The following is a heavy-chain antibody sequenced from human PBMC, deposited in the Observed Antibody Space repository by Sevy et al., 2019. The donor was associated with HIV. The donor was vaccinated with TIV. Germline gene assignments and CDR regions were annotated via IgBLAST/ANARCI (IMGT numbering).Heavy chain of an antibody. V-gene: IGHV3-33*01. CDR1: GFTFSSYG. D-gene: IGHD4-17*01. J-gene: IGHJ3*02. CDR3: ARDVYGDYYAFDI. Sequence: GGSLRLSCAASGFTFSSYGMHWVRQAPGKGLEWVAVIWYDGSNKYYADSVKGRFTISRDNSKNTLYLQMNSLRAEDTAVYYCARDVYGDYYAFDIWGQGTMVTVSS. CDR2: IWYDGSNK.